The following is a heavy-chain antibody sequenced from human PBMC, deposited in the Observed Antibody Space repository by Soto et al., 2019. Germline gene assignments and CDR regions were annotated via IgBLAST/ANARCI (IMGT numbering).Heavy chain of an antibody. CDR3: ARGVPATPLSGSSWFDP. CDR1: GGSITNGPYY. J-gene: IGHJ5*02. D-gene: IGHD2-15*01. CDR2: VYRGDNT. V-gene: IGHV4-31*03. Sequence: QVQLKDSGPGLVKPSQTLSLTGSVSGGSITNGPYYWTWIRQHPGKGLEWIGYVYRGDNTNYNPSPKSRVTISVDAAKNQFSLGLNSVAAADTAVYYCARGVPATPLSGSSWFDPWGQGTLVTVSS.